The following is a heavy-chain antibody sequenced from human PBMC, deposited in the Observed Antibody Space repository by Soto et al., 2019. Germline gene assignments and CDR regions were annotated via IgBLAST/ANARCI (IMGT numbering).Heavy chain of an antibody. CDR2: ITGTSAFT. CDR1: GFVFSDFQ. V-gene: IGHV3-21*01. J-gene: IGHJ4*02. Sequence: PGGSLRLSCAASGFVFSDFQFNWVRQAPGGGLEWLSSITGTSAFTEYAESIEGRFTISRDNPNKLLFLHMDNLRPEDTAVYYCARENLAFQGAFDLWGQGNLVTVSS. CDR3: ARENLAFQGAFDL. D-gene: IGHD3-16*01.